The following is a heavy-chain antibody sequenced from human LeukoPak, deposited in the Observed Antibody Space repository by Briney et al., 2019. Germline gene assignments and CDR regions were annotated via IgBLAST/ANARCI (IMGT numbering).Heavy chain of an antibody. CDR1: GGTFSSYA. J-gene: IGHJ4*02. CDR2: IIPIFGTA. CDR3: ARNPNYDFWSGYYFDY. D-gene: IGHD3-3*01. V-gene: IGHV1-69*05. Sequence: SVKVSCKASGGTFSSYAISWVRQAPGQGLEWMGRIIPIFGTANYAQKFQGRVTITTDESTSTAYMELSSLRSEDWAVYYCARNPNYDFWSGYYFDYWGQGTLVTVSS.